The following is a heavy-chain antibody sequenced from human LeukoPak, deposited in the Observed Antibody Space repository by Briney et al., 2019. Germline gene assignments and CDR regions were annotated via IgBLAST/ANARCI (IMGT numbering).Heavy chain of an antibody. CDR3: ARALNYYGSGSYYNVHYYYYGMDV. J-gene: IGHJ6*04. CDR2: IYYSGST. D-gene: IGHD3-10*01. Sequence: SQTLSLTCTVSGGSISGGDYYWSWIRQPPGKGLEWIGYIYYSGSTYYNPSLESRVTISVDTSKNQFSLKLSSVTAADTAVYYCARALNYYGSGSYYNVHYYYYGMDVWGKGTTVTVSS. V-gene: IGHV4-30-4*01. CDR1: GGSISGGDYY.